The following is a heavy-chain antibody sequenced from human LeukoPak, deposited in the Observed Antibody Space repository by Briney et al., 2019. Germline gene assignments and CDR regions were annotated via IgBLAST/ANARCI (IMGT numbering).Heavy chain of an antibody. CDR2: IYYSGST. CDR3: ARLIVVVVAATRNSWFDP. CDR1: GGSISSYY. V-gene: IGHV4-39*01. D-gene: IGHD2-15*01. J-gene: IGHJ5*02. Sequence: SETLSLTCSVSGGSISSYYWGWIRQPPGKGLEWIGSIYYSGSTYYNPSLKSRVTISVDTPKNQFSLKVSSVTAADTAMYYCARLIVVVVAATRNSWFDPWGQGTLVTVSS.